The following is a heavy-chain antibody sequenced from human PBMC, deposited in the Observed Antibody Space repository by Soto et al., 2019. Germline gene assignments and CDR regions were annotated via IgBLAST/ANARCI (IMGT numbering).Heavy chain of an antibody. CDR1: GGSISGGVYY. CDR3: AREVIPLTTDWYFDL. V-gene: IGHV4-30-4*01. D-gene: IGHD4-17*01. Sequence: QVQLQESGPGLVKPSETLSLTCTVSGGSISGGVYYWSWIRKPPGKGLEWIGYIYASGSTYYNPSLKSRVTISVDTSNNQFSLRLTSVTAADSAVYYCAREVIPLTTDWYFDLWGRGTLVTVSP. J-gene: IGHJ2*01. CDR2: IYASGST.